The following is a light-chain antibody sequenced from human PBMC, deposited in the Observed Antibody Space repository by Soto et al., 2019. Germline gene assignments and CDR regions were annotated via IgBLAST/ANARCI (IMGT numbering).Light chain of an antibody. CDR3: HQRSNWWT. CDR1: QSVSSSY. J-gene: IGKJ1*01. CDR2: GAS. Sequence: EVVLTQSPGTLSLSPGERATLSCRASQSVSSSYLAWYQQKPGQAPRLLIYGASSRATGIPDRFSGSGSGTDFTLTISRLEPEDFAVYYCHQRSNWWTFGQGTKVDIK. V-gene: IGKV3D-20*02.